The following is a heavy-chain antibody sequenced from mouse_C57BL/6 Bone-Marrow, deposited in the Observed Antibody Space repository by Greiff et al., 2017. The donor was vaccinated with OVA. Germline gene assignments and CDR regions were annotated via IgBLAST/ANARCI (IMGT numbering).Heavy chain of an antibody. J-gene: IGHJ2*01. CDR2: IDPSDSYT. D-gene: IGHD2-4*01. CDR3: ARWDDYEY. Sequence: QVQLKQPGAELVMPGASVKLSCKASGYTFTSYWMHWVKQRPGQGLEWIGEIDPSDSYTNYNQKFKGQSTLTVDKSSSTAYMQLSSLTSEDSAVYYCARWDDYEYWGQGTTLTVSS. V-gene: IGHV1-69*01. CDR1: GYTFTSYW.